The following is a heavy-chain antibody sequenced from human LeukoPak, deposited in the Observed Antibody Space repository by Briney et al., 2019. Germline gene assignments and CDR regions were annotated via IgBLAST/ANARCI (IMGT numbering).Heavy chain of an antibody. J-gene: IGHJ4*02. D-gene: IGHD1-26*01. Sequence: SETLSLTCTVSGGSFSNYYWSLIRPPADKGLEWIGLIYTSGGTKYNPSLKSRVTMSVDTSKNQFSLKLSSVTAADTAVYYCARQTSLGVVVFDYWGQGTLVTVSS. CDR3: ARQTSLGVVVFDY. CDR1: GGSFSNYY. V-gene: IGHV4-4*07. CDR2: IYTSGGT.